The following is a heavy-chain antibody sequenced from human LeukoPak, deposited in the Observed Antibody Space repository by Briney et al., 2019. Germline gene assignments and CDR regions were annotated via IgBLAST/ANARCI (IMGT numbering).Heavy chain of an antibody. CDR3: TRDQMNY. CDR2: IFGNGGT. Sequence: PGGSLRLSCTASEFTVSRNYMLWVRQAPGKGLEWVSLIFGNGGTHYADSVKGRFTISRDTSKNTVSLQMNSLRVEDTALYYCTRDQMNYWGQGTLVTVSS. CDR1: EFTVSRNY. D-gene: IGHD5-24*01. V-gene: IGHV3-53*01. J-gene: IGHJ4*02.